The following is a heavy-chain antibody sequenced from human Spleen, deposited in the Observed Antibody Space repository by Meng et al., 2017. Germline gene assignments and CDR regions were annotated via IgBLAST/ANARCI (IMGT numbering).Heavy chain of an antibody. CDR3: AKGLIAARYYYYGMDV. V-gene: IGHV4-34*01. Sequence: GSLRLSCAAYGGSFSGYYGSWIRQPPGKGLEWIGEINHSRSTNYNPSLKSRVTRSVDTSKDQFTLKLSSVTATDTTVYYCAKGLIAARYYYYGMDVWGQGSTVVVSS. D-gene: IGHD6-6*01. CDR2: INHSRST. J-gene: IGHJ6*01. CDR1: GGSFSGYY.